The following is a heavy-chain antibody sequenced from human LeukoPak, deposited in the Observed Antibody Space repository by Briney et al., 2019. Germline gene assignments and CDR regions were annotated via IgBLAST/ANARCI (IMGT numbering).Heavy chain of an antibody. CDR2: IIPIFGTA. D-gene: IGHD4-17*01. V-gene: IGHV1-69*13. J-gene: IGHJ3*02. CDR3: ANHLHDYGDYESFVAAFDI. CDR1: GGTFSSYA. Sequence: SVKVSCKASGGTFSSYAISWVRQAPGQGLEWMGGIIPIFGTANYAQKFQGRVTITADESTSTAYMELSSLRSEDTAVYYCANHLHDYGDYESFVAAFDIWGQGTMVTVSS.